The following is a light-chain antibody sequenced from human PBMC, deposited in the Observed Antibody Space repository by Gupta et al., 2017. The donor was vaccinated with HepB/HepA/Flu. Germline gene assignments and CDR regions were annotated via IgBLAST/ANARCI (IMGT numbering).Light chain of an antibody. CDR3: SSYTSSKTWV. Sequence: QSALTQPASVSGSPGQSITISCTGTSSDVGGYNYVSWYQQHPDKAPKLMIYEVNNRPSEVSNRFSGSKSGNTASLTISGLQAEDESDYYCSSYTSSKTWVFGGGTKVTVL. J-gene: IGLJ3*02. CDR1: SSDVGGYNY. CDR2: EVN. V-gene: IGLV2-14*01.